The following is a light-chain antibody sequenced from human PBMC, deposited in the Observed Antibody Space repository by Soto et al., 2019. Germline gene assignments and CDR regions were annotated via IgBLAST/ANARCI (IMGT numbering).Light chain of an antibody. CDR1: QSLVYSDGNTY. J-gene: IGKJ1*01. CDR3: IQFSHFPRT. Sequence: VLTQTPLSSPVTLGQPASISCRSSQSLVYSDGNTYLSWLQQRPGQPPRLLIYQVSNRFSGVPYRFNGSGAGTDFTMKISRVEAEDVGVYSCIQFSHFPRTFGQGTKVEIK. CDR2: QVS. V-gene: IGKV2-24*01.